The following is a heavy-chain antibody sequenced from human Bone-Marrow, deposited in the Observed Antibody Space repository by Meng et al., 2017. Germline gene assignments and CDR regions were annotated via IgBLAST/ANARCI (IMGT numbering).Heavy chain of an antibody. CDR2: IWYDGSNK. V-gene: IGHV3-33*08. D-gene: IGHD6-25*01. CDR1: GFTFSSYE. J-gene: IGHJ1*01. CDR3: ARVNWYSSGFLRH. Sequence: GGSLRLSCVASGFTFSSYEMNWVRQAPGKGLEWVAVIWYDGSNKYYADSVKGRFTISRDNSKNTLYLQMNSLRAEDTAVYYCARVNWYSSGFLRHWGQGTLVTVSS.